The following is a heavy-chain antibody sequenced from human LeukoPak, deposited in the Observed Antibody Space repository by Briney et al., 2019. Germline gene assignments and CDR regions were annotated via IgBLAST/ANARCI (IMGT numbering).Heavy chain of an antibody. J-gene: IGHJ4*02. CDR3: GREIPGGTTSLDC. CDR2: IKEDGSDK. Sequence: GALRLSCAASGFTFSNYWVSWVRQAPGKGLEWVANIKEDGSDKNYVDSVRGRFTISRDNAKNALYLQMNSLRAEDTAVYYCGREIPGGTTSLDCWGQGTVVTVSS. D-gene: IGHD1-7*01. CDR1: GFTFSNYW. V-gene: IGHV3-7*04.